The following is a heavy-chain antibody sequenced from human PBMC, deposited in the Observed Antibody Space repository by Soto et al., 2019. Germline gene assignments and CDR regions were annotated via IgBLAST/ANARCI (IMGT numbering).Heavy chain of an antibody. Sequence: GGSLRLSCSASKFTFSTYAMTWVRQAPGKGLEWVSDISGSGDNTYYADSVKGRFTISRDNSNNTLSLQMHILRVEDTAVYFCAKGGYYSLFDIWGQGTMVTVSS. J-gene: IGHJ3*02. V-gene: IGHV3-23*01. CDR3: AKGGYYSLFDI. D-gene: IGHD3-16*01. CDR2: ISGSGDNT. CDR1: KFTFSTYA.